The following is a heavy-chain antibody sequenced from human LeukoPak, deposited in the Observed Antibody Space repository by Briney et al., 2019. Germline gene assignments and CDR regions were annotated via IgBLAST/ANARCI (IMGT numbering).Heavy chain of an antibody. CDR2: ISAYNGNT. J-gene: IGHJ6*03. Sequence: ASVKVSCKASGGTFSSYAISWVRQAPGQGLEWMGWISAYNGNTNYAQKLQGRVTMTTDTSTSTAYMELRSLRSDDTAVYYCARVPYDILTGSGYYMDVWGKGTTVTISS. CDR1: GGTFSSYA. D-gene: IGHD3-9*01. V-gene: IGHV1-18*01. CDR3: ARVPYDILTGSGYYMDV.